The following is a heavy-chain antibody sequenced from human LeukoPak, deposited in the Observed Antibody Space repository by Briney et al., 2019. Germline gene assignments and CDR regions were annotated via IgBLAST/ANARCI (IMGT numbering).Heavy chain of an antibody. CDR2: INHSGYT. D-gene: IGHD4-17*01. CDR1: VVSFNDYY. V-gene: IGHV4-34*01. Sequence: SETLSLTCAVSVVSFNDYYWSWVRQTPGKGLGWIGEINHSGYTNDSPSLKSRVTLSIDTSRKQFSLNLRSVTVADSGIYYCTRMTTGHDYWGQGTLVTVSS. J-gene: IGHJ4*02. CDR3: TRMTTGHDY.